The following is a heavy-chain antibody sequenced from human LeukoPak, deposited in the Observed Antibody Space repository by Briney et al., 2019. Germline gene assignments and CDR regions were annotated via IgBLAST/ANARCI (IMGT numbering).Heavy chain of an antibody. CDR2: IYYSGST. D-gene: IGHD5-18*01. CDR3: ARGQKYRNGYTVTELGSGYFDY. Sequence: PSQTLSLTCAVSGGSISSGGYSWSWIRQPPGKGLEWIGYIYYSGSTYYNPSLKSRVTISVDTSKNQFSLTLSSVTAADTAVYYCARGQKYRNGYTVTELGSGYFDYWGQGTLVTVSS. V-gene: IGHV4-30-4*07. J-gene: IGHJ4*02. CDR1: GGSISSGGYS.